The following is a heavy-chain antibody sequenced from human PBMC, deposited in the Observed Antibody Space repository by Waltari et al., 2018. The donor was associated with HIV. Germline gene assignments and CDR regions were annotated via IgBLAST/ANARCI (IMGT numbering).Heavy chain of an antibody. J-gene: IGHJ4*02. CDR1: GLTFTHHS. Sequence: EVQLVASGGGLVQPGGSLRLSCAASGLTFTHHSMNWVRQAPGKGLEGVSAISGSGGSTYYADSVKGRFTISRDNSKNTLYLQMNSLRAEDTAVYYCAKDDSTGSSGYYPFHYWGQGTLITVSS. CDR2: ISGSGGST. CDR3: AKDDSTGSSGYYPFHY. D-gene: IGHD3-22*01. V-gene: IGHV3-23*04.